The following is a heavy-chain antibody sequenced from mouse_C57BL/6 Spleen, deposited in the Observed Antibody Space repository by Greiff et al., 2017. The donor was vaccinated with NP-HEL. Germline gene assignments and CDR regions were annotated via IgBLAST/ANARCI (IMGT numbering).Heavy chain of an antibody. Sequence: QVQLQQSGPELVKPEASVKISCKASGYAFSSSWMNWVKQRPGKGLEWIGRIYPGDGDTNYNGKFKGKATLTADKSSSTAYMQLSSLTSEDSAVYFCARFGYYVGFAYWGQGTLVTVSA. CDR1: GYAFSSSW. J-gene: IGHJ3*01. CDR2: IYPGDGDT. V-gene: IGHV1-82*01. D-gene: IGHD2-3*01. CDR3: ARFGYYVGFAY.